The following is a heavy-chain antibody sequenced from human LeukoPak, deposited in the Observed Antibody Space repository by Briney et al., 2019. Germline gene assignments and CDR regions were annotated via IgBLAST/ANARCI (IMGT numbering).Heavy chain of an antibody. CDR1: GGSISSYY. Sequence: SETLSLTCTVSGGSISSYYWSWIRQPPGKGLEWIGEINHSGSTNYNPSLKSRVTISVDTSKNQFSLKLSSVTAADTAVYYCARGSLRITMVRGVIIAFIFDYWGQGTLVTVSS. D-gene: IGHD3-10*01. CDR2: INHSGST. CDR3: ARGSLRITMVRGVIIAFIFDY. J-gene: IGHJ4*02. V-gene: IGHV4-34*01.